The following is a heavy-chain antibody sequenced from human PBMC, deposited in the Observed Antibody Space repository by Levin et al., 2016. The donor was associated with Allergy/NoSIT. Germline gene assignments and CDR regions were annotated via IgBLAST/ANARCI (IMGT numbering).Heavy chain of an antibody. D-gene: IGHD2-21*02. CDR3: ARPRTSDSFKEWFES. J-gene: IGHJ5*01. Sequence: ASVKVSCKASGDTHSSYTISWVRQAPGEGFEWLGWINPKNGATTYAQKFQGRVTMTRDASIGTAYMELSSLRSDDTAVYYCARPRTSDSFKEWFESWGQGTLVTVSS. CDR2: INPKNGAT. CDR1: GDTHSSYT. V-gene: IGHV1-2*02.